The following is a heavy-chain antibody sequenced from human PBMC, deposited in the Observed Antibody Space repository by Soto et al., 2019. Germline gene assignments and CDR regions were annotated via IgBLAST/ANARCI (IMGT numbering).Heavy chain of an antibody. CDR3: AKDRVALIRGWLDP. J-gene: IGHJ5*02. CDR1: GFTLDDYA. D-gene: IGHD3-16*01. V-gene: IGHV3-9*01. Sequence: EVQLVESGGGLVQPGRSLRLSVVASGFTLDDYAMHWVRQAPGKGLEWVSGINWNSGSLGYADSVKGRFTISRDNAKNTLYLQMNSLRSEDTALYYCAKDRVALIRGWLDPWGQGTLVIVSS. CDR2: INWNSGSL.